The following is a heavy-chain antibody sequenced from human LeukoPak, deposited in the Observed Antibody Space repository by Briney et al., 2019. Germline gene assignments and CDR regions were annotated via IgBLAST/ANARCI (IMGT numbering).Heavy chain of an antibody. D-gene: IGHD6-6*01. CDR2: INHSGST. Sequence: SETLSLTCAVYGGSFSGYYWSWIRQPPGKGLEWIGEINHSGSTNYNPSLKSRVTISVDTSKNQFSLKLSSVTAADTAVYYCARVSVLAARGWDYWGQGTLVTVSS. V-gene: IGHV4-34*01. J-gene: IGHJ4*02. CDR3: ARVSVLAARGWDY. CDR1: GGSFSGYY.